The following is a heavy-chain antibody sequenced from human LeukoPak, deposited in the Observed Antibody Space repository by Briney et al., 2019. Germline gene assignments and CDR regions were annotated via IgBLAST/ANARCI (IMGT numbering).Heavy chain of an antibody. D-gene: IGHD1-26*01. V-gene: IGHV5-51*01. CDR1: RYSFTSYW. CDR2: IYPGDSDT. CDR3: ARRSDSGSLDFDY. Sequence: GESLKISCKASRYSFTSYWIGWVRQMPGKGLEWTGIIYPGDSDTRYSPSFQGQVTISADKSISTAYLQWSSLKASDTAMYYCARRSDSGSLDFDYWGQGTLVTVSS. J-gene: IGHJ4*02.